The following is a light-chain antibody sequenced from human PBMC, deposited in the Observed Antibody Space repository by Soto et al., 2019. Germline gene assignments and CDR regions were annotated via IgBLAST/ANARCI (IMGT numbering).Light chain of an antibody. CDR2: DVN. J-gene: IGLJ2*01. CDR3: GSYTSSSTLV. Sequence: QPASVSGSPGQSITISCTGTTSDVGGYNYVSWYQQHPGKAPKLMIYDVNNRPSGLSNRFSGSKSGNTASLTISGLQADDEADYYCGSYTSSSTLVFGGGTKLTVL. CDR1: TSDVGGYNY. V-gene: IGLV2-14*01.